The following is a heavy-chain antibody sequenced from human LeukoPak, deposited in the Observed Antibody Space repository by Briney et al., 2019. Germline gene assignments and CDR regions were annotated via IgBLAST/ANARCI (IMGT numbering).Heavy chain of an antibody. CDR2: ISSDGSDK. CDR3: ARDNWYDYLADALDI. V-gene: IGHV3-30*03. CDR1: GFTFSSYG. J-gene: IGHJ3*02. D-gene: IGHD1-20*01. Sequence: PGGSLRLSCAASGFTFSSYGMHWVRQAPGKGLGWVAVISSDGSDKYYADSVKGRFTISRDYSKNTLYLQMNSLRPEDTAVYFCARDNWYDYLADALDIWGQGTMVTVSS.